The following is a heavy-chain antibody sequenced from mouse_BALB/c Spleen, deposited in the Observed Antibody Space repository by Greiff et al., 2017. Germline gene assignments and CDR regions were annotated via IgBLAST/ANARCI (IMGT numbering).Heavy chain of an antibody. CDR3: TPRVYYDYIYYAMDY. J-gene: IGHJ4*01. V-gene: IGHV1-55*01. CDR1: GYTFTSYW. D-gene: IGHD2-4*01. Sequence: QVQLKQSGTVLARPGASVKMSCKASGYTFTSYWINWVKQRPGQGLEWIGDIYPGRGITNYNEKFKSKATLTLDTSSSTAYMQLSSLTSEDSAVYYCTPRVYYDYIYYAMDYWGQGTSVTVSS. CDR2: IYPGRGIT.